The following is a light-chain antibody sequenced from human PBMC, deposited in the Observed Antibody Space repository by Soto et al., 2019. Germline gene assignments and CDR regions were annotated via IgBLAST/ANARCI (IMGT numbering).Light chain of an antibody. CDR1: ASDIGNYNY. Sequence: QSVLTQPASVSGSPGQSITISCTGTASDIGNYNYVSWYQLHPGKAPKLLIYGVSNRPSGVSNRFSGSKSGNAASLTISGLQAEDEADYYCSSYTNINTRACVFGTGTKLTVL. J-gene: IGLJ1*01. V-gene: IGLV2-14*01. CDR3: SSYTNINTRACV. CDR2: GVS.